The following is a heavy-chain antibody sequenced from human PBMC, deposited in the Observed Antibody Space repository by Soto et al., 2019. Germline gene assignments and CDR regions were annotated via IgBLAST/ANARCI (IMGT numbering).Heavy chain of an antibody. V-gene: IGHV3-30*18. CDR2: ISYDGSNK. J-gene: IGHJ6*02. CDR1: GFTFGSYG. CDR3: AKAMGYYYYYGMDV. Sequence: GGSLRLSCAASGFTFGSYGMHWVRQAPGKGLEWVAVISYDGSNKYYADSVKGRFTISRDNSKNTLYLQMNSLRAEDTAVYYCAKAMGYYYYYGMDVWGQGTTVTVSS.